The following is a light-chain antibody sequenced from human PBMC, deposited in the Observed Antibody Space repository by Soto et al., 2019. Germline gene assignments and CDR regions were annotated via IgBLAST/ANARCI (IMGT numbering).Light chain of an antibody. CDR2: NNN. CDR3: AAWDDSLSALV. CDR1: SSNIGSAP. J-gene: IGLJ2*01. V-gene: IGLV1-44*01. Sequence: QPVLTQPPSASGTPGQRVTISCSGSSSNIGSAPVNWYRQLPGTAPHLLIYNNNQRPSVVPDRVSGSRSGTSASLAISGLQSEDEADYYCAAWDDSLSALVFGGGTKLTVL.